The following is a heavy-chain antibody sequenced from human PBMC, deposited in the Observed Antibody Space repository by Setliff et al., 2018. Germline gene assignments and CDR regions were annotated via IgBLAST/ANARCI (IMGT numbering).Heavy chain of an antibody. CDR1: GLTFSSYW. V-gene: IGHV3-7*03. CDR2: IKQDGSEI. J-gene: IGHJ6*03. D-gene: IGHD5-18*01. CDR3: AKLVWLTTWYYMDV. Sequence: GESLRLSCAASGLTFSSYWMTWVRQAPGKGLEWLANIKQDGSEIYSVDSVKGRFSISRDNAKNSLYLQMNSLRAEDTAVYYCAKLVWLTTWYYMDVWGKGTTVTVSS.